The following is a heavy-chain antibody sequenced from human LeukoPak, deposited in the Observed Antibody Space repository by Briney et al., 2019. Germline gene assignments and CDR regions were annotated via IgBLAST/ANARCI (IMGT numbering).Heavy chain of an antibody. V-gene: IGHV3-15*01. D-gene: IGHD5-12*01. J-gene: IGHJ5*02. Sequence: KSGGSLRLSCAASGFTFSKAWMKWVRQAPRKGLEWIGRIKDKADGGTIDYAAPVKGRFTISRDDSKNTMFLQMDSLQTEDTAIYYCTVDPPNKYDPWGQGTLVTVSS. CDR1: GFTFSKAW. CDR3: TVDPPNKYDP. CDR2: IKDKADGGTI.